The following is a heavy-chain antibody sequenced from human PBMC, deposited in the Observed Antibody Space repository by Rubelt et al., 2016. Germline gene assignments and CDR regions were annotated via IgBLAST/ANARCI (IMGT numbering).Heavy chain of an antibody. J-gene: IGHJ5*02. CDR3: ARAPYGDYVFDP. Sequence: QKFQGRVTITRDTSASTAYMELSSLRSEDTAVYYCARAPYGDYVFDPWGQGTPVTVSS. V-gene: IGHV1-3*01. D-gene: IGHD4-17*01.